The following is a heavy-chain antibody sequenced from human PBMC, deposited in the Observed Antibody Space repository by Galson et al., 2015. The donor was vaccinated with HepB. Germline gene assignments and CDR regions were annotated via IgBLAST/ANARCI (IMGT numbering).Heavy chain of an antibody. CDR3: ARVGGYYDSSGYYRGDDFDY. CDR2: ISSSSSTI. Sequence: SLRLSCAASGFTFSSYSMNWVRQAPGKGLEWVSYISSSSSTIYYADSVKGRFTISRDNAKNSLYLQMNSLRDEDTAVYYCARVGGYYDSSGYYRGDDFDYWGQRTLVTVSS. V-gene: IGHV3-48*02. J-gene: IGHJ4*02. D-gene: IGHD3-22*01. CDR1: GFTFSSYS.